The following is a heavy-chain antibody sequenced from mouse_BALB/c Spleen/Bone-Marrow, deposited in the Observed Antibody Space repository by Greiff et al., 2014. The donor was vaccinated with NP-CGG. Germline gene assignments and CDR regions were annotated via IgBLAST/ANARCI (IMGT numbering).Heavy chain of an antibody. J-gene: IGHJ4*01. CDR1: GFTFSSYA. CDR2: ISSGGST. Sequence: EVQLVESGGGLVKPGGSLKLSCAAPGFTFSSYAMSWVRQTPEKRLEWVASISSGGSTYYPDSVKGRFTISRDNARNILYLQMSSLRSEDTAMYYCARGGGYYYAMDYWGQGTSVTVSS. V-gene: IGHV5-6-5*01. CDR3: ARGGGYYYAMDY.